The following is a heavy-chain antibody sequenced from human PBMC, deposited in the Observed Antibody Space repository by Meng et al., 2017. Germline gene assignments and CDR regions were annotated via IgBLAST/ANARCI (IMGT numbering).Heavy chain of an antibody. CDR3: ASWIYSCGWQ. J-gene: IGHJ4*02. Sequence: VQLQESGPGLVKPSGAVSLTCVVSGGSISSGDWWSWVRQPPGKGLEWIGEIYHGGNTNYNPSLKSRVTISIDKSKNQFSLKLSSVTAADTAVYYCASWIYSCGWQWGQGTLVTVSS. V-gene: IGHV4/OR15-8*02. CDR2: IYHGGNT. D-gene: IGHD6-19*01. CDR1: GGSISSGDW.